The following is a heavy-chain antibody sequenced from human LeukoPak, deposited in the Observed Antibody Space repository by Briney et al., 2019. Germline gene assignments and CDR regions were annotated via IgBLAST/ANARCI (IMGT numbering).Heavy chain of an antibody. CDR3: AREGYYDFWSGYLCYFDY. CDR1: GFTFSSYS. J-gene: IGHJ4*02. D-gene: IGHD3-3*01. Sequence: GGSLRLSCAASGFTFSSYSMNWVRQGPGKGLEWVSSISSSSSYIYYADSVKGRFTISRDNAKNSLYLQMNSLRAEDTAVYYCAREGYYDFWSGYLCYFDYWGQGTLVTVSS. V-gene: IGHV3-21*01. CDR2: ISSSSSYI.